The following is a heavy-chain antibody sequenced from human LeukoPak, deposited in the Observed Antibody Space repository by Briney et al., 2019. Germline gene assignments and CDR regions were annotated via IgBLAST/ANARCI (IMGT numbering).Heavy chain of an antibody. D-gene: IGHD1-14*01. CDR1: GFPFSNYD. CDR3: AREPGCSRRNWVFYFDY. V-gene: IGHV3-33*01. J-gene: IGHJ4*02. CDR2: IWYDGSHK. Sequence: PGRSLRLSCPASGFPFSNYDMRWVRPAPGKGLEWVAAIWYDGSHKRHPDPVKGRFTISRHNSKNTLYVQMKSLRAEDTAVYYCAREPGCSRRNWVFYFDYWGQGAMVAVCS.